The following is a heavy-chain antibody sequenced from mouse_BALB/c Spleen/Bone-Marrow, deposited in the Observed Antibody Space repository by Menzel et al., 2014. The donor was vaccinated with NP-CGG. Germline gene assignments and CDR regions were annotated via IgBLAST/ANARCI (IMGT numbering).Heavy chain of an antibody. V-gene: IGHV1-9*01. CDR1: GYTFGSYW. CDR2: ILPGSGGT. J-gene: IGHJ3*01. Sequence: VKLVESGDELMKPGASVKISCKATGYTFGSYWIEWVKQRPGHGLEWMGEILPGSGGTNYNEKFKDKATFTADTSSNTAYMQLSSLTSEDSAVYFCTRAALRPWFAYWGQGTPVTVSA. D-gene: IGHD1-2*01. CDR3: TRAALRPWFAY.